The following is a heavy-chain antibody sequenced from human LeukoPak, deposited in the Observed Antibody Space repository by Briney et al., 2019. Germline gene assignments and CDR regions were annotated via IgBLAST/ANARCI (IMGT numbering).Heavy chain of an antibody. J-gene: IGHJ4*02. CDR3: ARGYGANAGSFDY. CDR1: GGSISSGGYY. Sequence: PSQTLSLTCTVSGGSISSGGYYWSWIRQHPGKGLEWIGYIYYSGSTYYNPSLKSRVTISVDTSKNQFSLKLSSVTAADTAAYYCARGYGANAGSFDYWGQGTLVTVSS. D-gene: IGHD4/OR15-4a*01. CDR2: IYYSGST. V-gene: IGHV4-31*03.